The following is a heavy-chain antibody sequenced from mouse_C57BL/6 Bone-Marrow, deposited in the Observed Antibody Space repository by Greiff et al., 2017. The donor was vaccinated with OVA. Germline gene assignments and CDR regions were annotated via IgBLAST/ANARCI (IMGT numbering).Heavy chain of an antibody. D-gene: IGHD1-1*01. CDR1: GFTFSSYA. Sequence: DVQLVESGGGLVKPGGSLKLSCAASGFTFSSYAMSWVRQTPEKRLEWVATISDGGSYTYYPDNVKGRFTISRDNAKNNLYLQMSHLKSEDTAMYYCARDYYGSSWFAYWGQGTLVTVSA. J-gene: IGHJ3*01. CDR3: ARDYYGSSWFAY. CDR2: ISDGGSYT. V-gene: IGHV5-4*01.